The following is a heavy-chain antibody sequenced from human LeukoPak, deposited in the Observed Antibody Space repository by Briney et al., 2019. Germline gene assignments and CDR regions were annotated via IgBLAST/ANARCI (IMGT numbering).Heavy chain of an antibody. CDR1: GYSFTNYW. CDR2: IYPGDSDT. V-gene: IGHV5-51*01. CDR3: ARWSLVYSNYAGYFGS. Sequence: GESLKISCKGSGYSFTNYWIGWVRQMPGKGLEWMGIIYPGDSDTKYSPSFQGQVTISADKSISTAYLQWSSPKASDSAMYYCARWSLVYSNYAGYFGSWGQGTLVTVSS. J-gene: IGHJ4*02. D-gene: IGHD4-11*01.